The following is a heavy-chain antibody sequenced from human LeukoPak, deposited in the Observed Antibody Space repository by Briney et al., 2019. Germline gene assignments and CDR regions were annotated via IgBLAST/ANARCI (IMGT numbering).Heavy chain of an antibody. J-gene: IGHJ4*02. CDR2: INHSGST. CDR1: GGSFSGYY. V-gene: IGHV4-34*01. CDR3: ARGSITMVRGVKSPQFDY. D-gene: IGHD3-10*01. Sequence: SETLSLTCAVYGGSFSGYYWSWIRQPPGKGLEWIGEINHSGSTNYNPSLKSRVTISVDTSKNQFSLKLSSVTAADTAVYYCARGSITMVRGVKSPQFDYWGQGTLVTVSS.